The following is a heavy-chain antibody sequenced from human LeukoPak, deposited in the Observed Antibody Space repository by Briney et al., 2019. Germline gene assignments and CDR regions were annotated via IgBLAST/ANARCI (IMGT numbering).Heavy chain of an antibody. CDR2: ISSSGSTI. V-gene: IGHV3-11*04. Sequence: PGGSLRLSCAASGFTFSDYYMSWIRQAPGKGLEWVSYISSSGSTIYYADSVKGRFTISRDNAKNSLYLQMNSLRAEDTAAYYCARDQSSYYYYMDVWGKGTTVTVSS. CDR3: ARDQSSYYYYMDV. CDR1: GFTFSDYY. J-gene: IGHJ6*03.